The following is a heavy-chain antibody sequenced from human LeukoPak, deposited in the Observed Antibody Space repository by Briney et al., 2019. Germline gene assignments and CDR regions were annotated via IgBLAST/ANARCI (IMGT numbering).Heavy chain of an antibody. V-gene: IGHV3-23*01. D-gene: IGHD2-2*01. CDR3: AKADRDIVVVPDYYMVV. J-gene: IGHJ6*03. CDR1: GFTFSSYG. CDR2: ISGSGGNT. Sequence: GGSLRLSCAASGFTFSSYGMSWIRQATGQGLEWLSAISGSGGNTYYADSVKGRFTISRDNSKNTLYLQRNSLRAEDTAVYYCAKADRDIVVVPDYYMVVCGKGTTGSVSS.